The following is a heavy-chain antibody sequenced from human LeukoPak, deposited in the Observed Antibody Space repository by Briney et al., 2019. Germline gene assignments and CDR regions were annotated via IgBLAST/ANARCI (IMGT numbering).Heavy chain of an antibody. CDR2: ISSSSSYI. CDR3: ARDRYCSSTSCYPWFDP. Sequence: NPGGSLRLSCAASGFTFSSYSMNWVRQAPGKGLEWVSSISSSSSYIYYADSVKGRLTISRDNAKNSLYLQMNSLRAEDTAVYYCARDRYCSSTSCYPWFDPWGQGTLVTVSS. J-gene: IGHJ5*02. D-gene: IGHD2-2*01. V-gene: IGHV3-21*01. CDR1: GFTFSSYS.